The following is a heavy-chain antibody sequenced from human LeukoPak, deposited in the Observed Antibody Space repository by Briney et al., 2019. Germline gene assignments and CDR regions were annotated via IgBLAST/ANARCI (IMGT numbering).Heavy chain of an antibody. D-gene: IGHD3-3*01. J-gene: IGHJ6*03. CDR1: GFTFSSYW. CDR2: IKQDGSEK. CDR3: ARDRPFAPYYYYYYMDV. Sequence: TGGSLRLSCAASGFTFSSYWMSWVRQAPGKGLEWVANIKQDGSEKYYVDSVKGRFTISRDNAKNSLYLQMNSLRAEDTAVYYCARDRPFAPYYYYYYMDVWGKGTTVTVSS. V-gene: IGHV3-7*01.